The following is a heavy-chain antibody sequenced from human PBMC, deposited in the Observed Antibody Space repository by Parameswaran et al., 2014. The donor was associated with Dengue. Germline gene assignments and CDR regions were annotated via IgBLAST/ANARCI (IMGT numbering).Heavy chain of an antibody. CDR1: GGSFSGYY. V-gene: IGHV4-34*01. J-gene: IGHJ4*02. Sequence: ASETLSLTCAVYGGSFSGYYWSWIRQPPGKGLEWIGEINHSGSTNYNPSLKSRVTISVDTSKNQFSLKLSSVTAADTAVYYCARVSPSASSVVVVAAYDYWGQGTLVTVSS. D-gene: IGHD2-15*01. CDR3: ARVSPSASSVVVVAAYDY. CDR2: INHSGST.